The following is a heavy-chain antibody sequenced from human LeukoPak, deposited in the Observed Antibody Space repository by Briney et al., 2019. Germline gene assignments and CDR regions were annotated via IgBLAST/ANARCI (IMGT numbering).Heavy chain of an antibody. J-gene: IGHJ3*02. CDR3: ARERTTGAFDI. CDR1: GFTFGSYA. Sequence: PGGSLRLSCAASGFTFGSYAMHWVRQAPGKGLEWVAVISYDGSNKYYADSVKGRFTISRDNSKNTLYLQMNSLRAEDTAVYYCARERTTGAFDIWGQGTMVTVSS. CDR2: ISYDGSNK. V-gene: IGHV3-30-3*01. D-gene: IGHD1/OR15-1a*01.